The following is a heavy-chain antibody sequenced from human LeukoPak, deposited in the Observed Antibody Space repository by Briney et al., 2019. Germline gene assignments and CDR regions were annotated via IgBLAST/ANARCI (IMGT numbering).Heavy chain of an antibody. CDR1: GGSISSGSYY. CDR2: IYTSGST. Sequence: SETLSLTCTVPGGSISSGSYYWSWIRQPAGKGLEWIGRIYTSGSTNYNPSLKSRVTISVDTSKNQFSLKLSSVTAADTAVYYCARAGLRMPRSIAAAGRSYYYYMDVWGKGTTVTVSS. CDR3: ARAGLRMPRSIAAAGRSYYYYMDV. V-gene: IGHV4-61*02. J-gene: IGHJ6*03. D-gene: IGHD6-13*01.